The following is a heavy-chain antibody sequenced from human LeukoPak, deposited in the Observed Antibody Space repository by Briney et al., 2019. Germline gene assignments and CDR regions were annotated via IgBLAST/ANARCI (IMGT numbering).Heavy chain of an antibody. CDR2: ISPYDGDT. CDR1: GYTFAIYG. CDR3: ARDYCTRGGDCYKEDVFDP. J-gene: IGHJ5*02. V-gene: IGHV1-18*01. D-gene: IGHD2-21*02. Sequence: ASVTVSCKASGYTFAIYGISWVRQAPGQGLEWMAWISPYDGDTNYAQNFEGRVTMTTETSTSTAYMELRSLRSDDTAIYYCARDYCTRGGDCYKEDVFDPWGQGTLVTVSS.